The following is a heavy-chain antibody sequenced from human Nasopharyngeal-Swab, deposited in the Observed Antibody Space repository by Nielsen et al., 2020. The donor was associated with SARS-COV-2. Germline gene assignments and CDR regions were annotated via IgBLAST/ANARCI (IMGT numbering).Heavy chain of an antibody. V-gene: IGHV3-48*02. D-gene: IGHD5-18*01. J-gene: IGHJ6*02. CDR2: ISSSSSTI. CDR3: AREGGYRYGDRLNYYYGMDV. Sequence: VRQAPGKGLEWVSYISSSSSTIYYADSVKGRFTISRDNAKNSLYLQMNSLRDEDSAVYYCAREGGYRYGDRLNYYYGMDVWGQGTTVTVSS.